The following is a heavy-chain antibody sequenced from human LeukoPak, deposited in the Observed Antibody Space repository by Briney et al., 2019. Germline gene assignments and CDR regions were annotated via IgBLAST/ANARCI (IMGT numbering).Heavy chain of an antibody. CDR2: IIPIFGTA. D-gene: IGHD6-13*01. V-gene: IGHV1-69*01. Sequence: SVKVSCKASGGTFSSYAISWVRQAPGQGPEWMGGIIPIFGTANYAQKFQGGVTITADESTSTAYIELSSLRSEDTAVYYCARGLLAAGPSPSWFDPWGQGTLVTVSS. CDR3: ARGLLAAGPSPSWFDP. J-gene: IGHJ5*02. CDR1: GGTFSSYA.